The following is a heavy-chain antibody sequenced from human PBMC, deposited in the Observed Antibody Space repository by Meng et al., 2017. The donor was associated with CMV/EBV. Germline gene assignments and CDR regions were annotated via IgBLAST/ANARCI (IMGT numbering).Heavy chain of an antibody. Sequence: QGHLQQWGAGLLKPSETLSLTCAVYGGSFSGYYWSWIRQPSGKGLEWIGEINHSGSTNYNPSLKSRVTISVDTSKNQFSLKLSSVTAADTAVYYCARGSRRLPRFNWFDPWGQGTLVTVSS. CDR3: ARGSRRLPRFNWFDP. V-gene: IGHV4-34*01. CDR1: GGSFSGYY. CDR2: INHSGST. D-gene: IGHD3-3*01. J-gene: IGHJ5*02.